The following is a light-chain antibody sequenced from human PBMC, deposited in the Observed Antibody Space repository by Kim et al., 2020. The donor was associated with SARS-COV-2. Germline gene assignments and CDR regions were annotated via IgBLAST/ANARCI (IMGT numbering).Light chain of an antibody. CDR3: CSFTSAVNWM. J-gene: IGLJ3*02. CDR1: ISDIGTYSL. Sequence: QSALTQPASLSASPGQSITISCSGTISDIGTYSLISWYQQHPGKAHRLIIFDISKRPSGVSGRFSGSKSGNTASLTISGLQPDDEADYFCCSFTSAVNWMFGGGTQLTVL. CDR2: DIS. V-gene: IGLV2-23*02.